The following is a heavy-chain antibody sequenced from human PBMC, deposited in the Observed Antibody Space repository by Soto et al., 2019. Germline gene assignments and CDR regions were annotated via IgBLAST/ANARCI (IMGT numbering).Heavy chain of an antibody. CDR3: ARDRVGNDY. V-gene: IGHV1-3*04. Sequence: QVQLVQSGAEVQKPGASVKLSCKASGYNFTSYSMHWVRQAPGQSLEWLGWINTGNGDTRYPQKFQGRVTVTRDTPASTVYMELSSLNSEDTAVYYCARDRVGNDYWGQGTQVTVSS. CDR2: INTGNGDT. J-gene: IGHJ4*02. CDR1: GYNFTSYS.